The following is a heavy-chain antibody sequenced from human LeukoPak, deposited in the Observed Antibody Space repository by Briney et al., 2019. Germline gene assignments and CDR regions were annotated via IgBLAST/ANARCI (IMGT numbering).Heavy chain of an antibody. J-gene: IGHJ4*02. D-gene: IGHD3-10*01. CDR2: IYYSGRT. Sequence: PSQTLCLTRTFSGGSINSTNYYWGWIRQPPGKGLEWIGNIYYSGRTYYNPSLKNRVTISVDTSKNQLSLMLSSVTAADAAVYYCASIGVNYYSWFDYWGQGTQVTVSS. V-gene: IGHV4-39*01. CDR1: GGSINSTNYY. CDR3: ASIGVNYYSWFDY.